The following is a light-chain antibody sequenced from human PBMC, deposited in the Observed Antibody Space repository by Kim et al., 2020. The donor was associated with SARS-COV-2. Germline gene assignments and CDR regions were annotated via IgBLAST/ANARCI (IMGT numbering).Light chain of an antibody. Sequence: EIVLTQSPATLSLSPGEGATLSCRASQSVSTYLAWYQQKPGQAPRLLIYDASNRATGIPARFSGSGSGTDFTLTISSLEPEDFALYYCQQRNSWPLTFGGGTKLDIK. J-gene: IGKJ4*01. CDR1: QSVSTY. V-gene: IGKV3-11*01. CDR3: QQRNSWPLT. CDR2: DAS.